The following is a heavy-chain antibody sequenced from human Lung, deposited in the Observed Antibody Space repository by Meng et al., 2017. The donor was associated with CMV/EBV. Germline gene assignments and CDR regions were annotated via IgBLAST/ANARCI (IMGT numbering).Heavy chain of an antibody. Sequence: SVKVSXKASGDTFSRYAISWVRQAPGQGLEWMGGIIPFFDTTNYAQKFQGRVTITTDESTSTAYMELSSLRSEDTAVYYCARDRTGDCSSTSCYNYYYYYGMDVWGQGNXVXVSS. CDR1: GDTFSRYA. V-gene: IGHV1-69*05. D-gene: IGHD2-2*02. J-gene: IGHJ6*02. CDR2: IIPFFDTT. CDR3: ARDRTGDCSSTSCYNYYYYYGMDV.